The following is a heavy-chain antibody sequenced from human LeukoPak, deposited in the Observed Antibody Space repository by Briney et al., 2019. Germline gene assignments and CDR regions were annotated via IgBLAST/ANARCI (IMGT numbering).Heavy chain of an antibody. D-gene: IGHD2-2*01. CDR1: GFTFSSYW. CDR3: ARGPVGYCSSTSCWRGAVTTFGDY. J-gene: IGHJ4*02. CDR2: IKQDGSEK. V-gene: IGHV3-7*01. Sequence: GGSLRLSCAASGFTFSSYWMSWVRQAPGKGLEGVANIKQDGSEKYYVDSVKGRFTISRDNAKNSLYLQMSSLRAEDTAVYYCARGPVGYCSSTSCWRGAVTTFGDYWGQGPLVTVS.